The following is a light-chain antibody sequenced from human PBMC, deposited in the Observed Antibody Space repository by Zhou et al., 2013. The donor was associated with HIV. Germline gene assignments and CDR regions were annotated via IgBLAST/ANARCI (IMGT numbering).Light chain of an antibody. V-gene: IGKV3-20*01. CDR3: QQYGSSPLT. J-gene: IGKJ4*01. CDR1: QNVFTN. Sequence: EVVMTQSPSTLSVSPGERVTLSCRASQNVFTNLAWYQQKPGQAPSLLIYDSSSRATGVPARFSGSGSGTDFTLTISRLEPEDCAVYYCQQYGSSPLTFGGGTEVEIK. CDR2: DSS.